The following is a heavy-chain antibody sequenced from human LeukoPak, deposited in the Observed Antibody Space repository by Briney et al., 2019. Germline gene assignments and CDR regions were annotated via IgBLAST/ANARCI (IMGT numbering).Heavy chain of an antibody. CDR1: GYSISSGYY. Sequence: SETLSLTCTVSGYSISSGYYWGWIRQPPGKGLEWIGSISYSGSTYYNPSLKSPVTISVDTAKNQFSLRLTSVTASDTAVYYCARRTTGTHADAFDIWGQGTMVTVSS. CDR3: ARRTTGTHADAFDI. D-gene: IGHD1-1*01. CDR2: ISYSGST. V-gene: IGHV4-38-2*02. J-gene: IGHJ3*02.